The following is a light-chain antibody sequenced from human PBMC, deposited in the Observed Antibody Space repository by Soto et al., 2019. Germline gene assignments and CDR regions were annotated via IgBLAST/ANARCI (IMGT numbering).Light chain of an antibody. V-gene: IGKV2-28*01. CDR1: QSLLHSNGYNY. CDR3: MPALQNYP. Sequence: DTVMTQSPLSLHVTPGEPASISCSSSQSLLHSNGYNYLDWYLQKPGQSPKILIYLGSNRASGVHDRFSGSGSGTDFTLKISRVEAEDVGVYYCMPALQNYPFG. J-gene: IGKJ2*01. CDR2: LGS.